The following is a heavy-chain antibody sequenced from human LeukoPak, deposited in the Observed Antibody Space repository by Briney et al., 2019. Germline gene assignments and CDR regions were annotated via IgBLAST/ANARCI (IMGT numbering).Heavy chain of an antibody. D-gene: IGHD2-2*01. CDR2: ISPNSGGT. V-gene: IGHV1-2*02. CDR1: GYTFTGYY. CDR3: AREAYCSSTSCPNDWFDP. Sequence: GASVKVSCKASGYTFTGYYIHWVRQAPGQGLEWMGWISPNSGGTNYAQKFQGRVTMTRDTSISTAYMELSRLRSDDTAVYYCAREAYCSSTSCPNDWFDPWGQGTLVTVSS. J-gene: IGHJ5*02.